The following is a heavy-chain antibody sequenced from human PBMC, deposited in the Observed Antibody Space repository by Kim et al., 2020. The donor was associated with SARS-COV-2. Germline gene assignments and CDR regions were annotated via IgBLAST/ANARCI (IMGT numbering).Heavy chain of an antibody. D-gene: IGHD3-3*01. CDR1: GFTFSNYG. Sequence: GGSLRLSCAASGFTFSNYGMHWVRQAPGKGLEWVAVISYDGSNKYYADSVKGRFTISRDNSKNTLYLQMNSLRAEDTAVYYCAKDFSDSLEWLQYYYYYGMDVWGQGTTVTVSS. V-gene: IGHV3-30*18. CDR2: ISYDGSNK. CDR3: AKDFSDSLEWLQYYYYYGMDV. J-gene: IGHJ6*02.